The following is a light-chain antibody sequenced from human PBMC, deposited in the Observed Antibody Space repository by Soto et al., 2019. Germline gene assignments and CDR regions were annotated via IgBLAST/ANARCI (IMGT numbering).Light chain of an antibody. J-gene: IGLJ1*01. CDR3: CSYAGSSTWV. V-gene: IGLV2-23*01. CDR1: SSDIGSYNF. CDR2: EGS. Sequence: QSVLTQPASVSGSPGQSINISSTGTSSDIGSYNFVSWYQQHPGKAPKVMIYEGSKRPSGVSNRFSGSKSGNTASLTISGLQAEDEADYYCCSYAGSSTWVFGTGTKLTVL.